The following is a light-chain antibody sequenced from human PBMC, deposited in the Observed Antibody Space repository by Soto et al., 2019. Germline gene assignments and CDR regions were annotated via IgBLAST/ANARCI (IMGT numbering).Light chain of an antibody. CDR2: EGT. J-gene: IGLJ1*01. V-gene: IGLV2-23*01. Sequence: QSVLTQPASVSGSPGQSIIISCSGSSNDVGGYNLVSWYQHHPDKAPKVIIYEGTKRPSGLSTRFSGSKSGNTASLAISGLRAEDEADYYCCSYAGGRTYVFGSGTKVTVL. CDR3: CSYAGGRTYV. CDR1: SNDVGGYNL.